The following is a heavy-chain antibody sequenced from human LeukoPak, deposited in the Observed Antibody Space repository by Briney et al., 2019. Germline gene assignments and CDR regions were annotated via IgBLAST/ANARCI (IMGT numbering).Heavy chain of an antibody. Sequence: GGSLRLSCAASGFASSTYWMHWVRQAPGKGLVWVSRINSDGSYTNYADSVKGRFTISRDNSKNTLYLQMNSLRAEDTAVYYCAKDQGYCSGGSCPRFDYWGQGTLVTVSS. CDR3: AKDQGYCSGGSCPRFDY. CDR1: GFASSTYW. J-gene: IGHJ4*02. V-gene: IGHV3-74*01. D-gene: IGHD2-15*01. CDR2: INSDGSYT.